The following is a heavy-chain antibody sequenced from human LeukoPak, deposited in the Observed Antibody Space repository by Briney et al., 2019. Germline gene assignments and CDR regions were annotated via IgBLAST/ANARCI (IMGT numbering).Heavy chain of an antibody. Sequence: GGSLRLSCAASGFTFSSYVMHWVRQAPGKGLEWVAIISYDGSNEYYADSVKGRFTISRDNSKNTLYLQMNSLRAEDTAVYYCAKAGIRLGELSLSVDYWGQGTLVTVSS. CDR1: GFTFSSYV. V-gene: IGHV3-30*04. D-gene: IGHD3-16*02. CDR2: ISYDGSNE. CDR3: AKAGIRLGELSLSVDY. J-gene: IGHJ4*02.